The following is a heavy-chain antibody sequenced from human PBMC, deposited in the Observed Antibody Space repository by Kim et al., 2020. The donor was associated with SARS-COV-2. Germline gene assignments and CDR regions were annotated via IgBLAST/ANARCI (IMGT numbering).Heavy chain of an antibody. CDR2: VYQSGST. D-gene: IGHD6-25*01. V-gene: IGHV4-30-2*01. J-gene: IGHJ5*02. Sequence: SETLSLTCAVSGGSVSEGGYSWSWIRQPPGKALEWIGYVYQSGSTYYNPSLKGRVTISVDRSKNHFSLEVNSVTAADTAVYYCARSAPVFPADWFDPWGQGTLVIVSS. CDR1: GGSVSEGGYS. CDR3: ARSAPVFPADWFDP.